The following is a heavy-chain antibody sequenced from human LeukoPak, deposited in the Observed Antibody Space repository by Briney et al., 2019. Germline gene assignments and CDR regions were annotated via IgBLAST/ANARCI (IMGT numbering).Heavy chain of an antibody. D-gene: IGHD3-22*01. Sequence: SQTLSLTCTVSGGSISSGSYYWSWIRQPAGKGLEWIGRIYTSGSTNSNPSLKSRVTMPIDTSKNQFSLMLSSVTAADTAVYYCVRGLFDSSSYRAFDIWGQGTMVTVSS. CDR2: IYTSGST. CDR3: VRGLFDSSSYRAFDI. V-gene: IGHV4-61*02. CDR1: GGSISSGSYY. J-gene: IGHJ3*02.